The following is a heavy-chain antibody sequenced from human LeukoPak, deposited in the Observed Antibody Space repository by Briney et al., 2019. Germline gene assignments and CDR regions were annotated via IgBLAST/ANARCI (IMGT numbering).Heavy chain of an antibody. J-gene: IGHJ5*02. CDR1: GGTFSSYA. CDR2: IIPIFGTA. CDR3: AKETGTVVNWFDP. Sequence: SVKVSCKASGGTFSSYAISWVRQAPGQGLEWMGGIIPIFGTANYAQKFQGRVTITADESTSTAYMELSSLRSEDTAVYYCAKETGTVVNWFDPWGQGTLVTVSS. D-gene: IGHD1-1*01. V-gene: IGHV1-69*01.